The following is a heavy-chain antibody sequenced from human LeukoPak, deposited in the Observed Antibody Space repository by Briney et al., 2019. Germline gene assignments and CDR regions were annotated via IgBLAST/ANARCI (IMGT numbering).Heavy chain of an antibody. CDR1: GYTFTSYA. D-gene: IGHD5-18*01. CDR2: INPNSGGT. Sequence: ASVKVSCKASGYTFTSYAMNWVRQAPGQGLEWMGWINPNSGGTNYAQKFQGRVTMTRDTSISTAYMELSRLRSDDTAVYYCARDKIQLWLREFDYWGQGTLVTVSS. V-gene: IGHV1-2*02. J-gene: IGHJ4*02. CDR3: ARDKIQLWLREFDY.